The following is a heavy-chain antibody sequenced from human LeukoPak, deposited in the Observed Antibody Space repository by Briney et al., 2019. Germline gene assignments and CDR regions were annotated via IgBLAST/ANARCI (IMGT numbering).Heavy chain of an antibody. J-gene: IGHJ4*02. V-gene: IGHV4-34*01. D-gene: IGHD1-26*01. CDR2: INHSGST. CDR1: GGSFSGYY. CDR3: ARNSGSQTSFDY. Sequence: SETLSLTCAVYGGSFSGYYWSWIRQPPGKGLEWIGEINHSGSTYYNPSLKSRVTISVDRSKNQFSLKLSSVTAADTAVYYCARNSGSQTSFDYWGQGTLVTVSS.